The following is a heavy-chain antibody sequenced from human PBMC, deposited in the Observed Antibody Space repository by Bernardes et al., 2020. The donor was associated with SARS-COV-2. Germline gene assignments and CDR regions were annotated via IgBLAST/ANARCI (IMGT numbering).Heavy chain of an antibody. J-gene: IGHJ1*01. D-gene: IGHD7-27*01. CDR3: ATANNWGLFQY. Sequence: GGSLRLSCAVSGFHLSGHSRTWVRQAPGKGLEWGPQITRCTGIAYHADSVKGRFTISIDNSKKKMYLQMNSLRDDETAVYYCATANNWGLFQYWGQGTLVTVSS. V-gene: IGHV3-23*01. CDR2: ITRCTGIA. CDR1: GFHLSGHS.